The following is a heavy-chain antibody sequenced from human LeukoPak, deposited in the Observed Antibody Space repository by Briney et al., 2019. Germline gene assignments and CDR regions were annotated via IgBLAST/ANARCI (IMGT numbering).Heavy chain of an antibody. V-gene: IGHV3-23*01. Sequence: GGSLRLSCAASGFTYSSYAMSWVRQAPGKGVEWVSGISGSGGSTYYADSVKGRFTISRDNSKNTLYLQMNSLRAEDTAVYYCPKGTTASPRNFDYWGQGTLVTVSS. CDR1: GFTYSSYA. CDR2: ISGSGGST. D-gene: IGHD5-18*01. CDR3: PKGTTASPRNFDY. J-gene: IGHJ4*02.